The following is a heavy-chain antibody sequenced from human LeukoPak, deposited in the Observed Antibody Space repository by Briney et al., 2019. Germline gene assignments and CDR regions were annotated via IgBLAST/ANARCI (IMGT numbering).Heavy chain of an antibody. CDR1: VYSISSGYY. CDR2: IYHSGST. V-gene: IGHV4-38-2*02. Sequence: SETLSLTCTVSVYSISSGYYWGWIRQPPGKGLEWIGSIYHSGSTYYNPSLKSRVTISLDASKNQFSLKLSSVTAADTAVYYCARISSIAARLVDYWGQGTLVTVSS. J-gene: IGHJ4*02. D-gene: IGHD6-6*01. CDR3: ARISSIAARLVDY.